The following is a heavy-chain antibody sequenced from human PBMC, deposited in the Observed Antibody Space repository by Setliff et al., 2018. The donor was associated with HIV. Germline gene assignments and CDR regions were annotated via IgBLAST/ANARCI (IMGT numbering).Heavy chain of an antibody. CDR2: VFHSGSA. Sequence: PSETLSLTCAVSGCSISSSNWWSWVRQPPGKGLEWIGEVFHSGSANSNASLRSRVMISVDTSKNQFSLKLSAVTAADTAVYSCSRDHVFGSRTGFDPWGPGILVTVSS. CDR3: SRDHVFGSRTGFDP. J-gene: IGHJ5*02. V-gene: IGHV4-4*02. CDR1: GCSISSSNW. D-gene: IGHD3-10*01.